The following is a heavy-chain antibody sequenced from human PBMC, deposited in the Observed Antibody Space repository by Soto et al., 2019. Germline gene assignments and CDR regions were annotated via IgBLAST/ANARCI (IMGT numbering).Heavy chain of an antibody. CDR3: ARTPGIAVAGPSDYYYYGMDV. J-gene: IGHJ6*02. Sequence: ASVKVSCKASGYTFAGYYMHWVRQAPGQGLEWMGWINPNSGGTNYAQKFQGWVTMTRDTSISTAYMELSRLRSDDTAVYYCARTPGIAVAGPSDYYYYGMDVWGQGTTVTVSS. CDR2: INPNSGGT. D-gene: IGHD6-19*01. V-gene: IGHV1-2*04. CDR1: GYTFAGYY.